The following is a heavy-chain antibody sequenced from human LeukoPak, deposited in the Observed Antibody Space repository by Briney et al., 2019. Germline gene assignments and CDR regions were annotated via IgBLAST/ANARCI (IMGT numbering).Heavy chain of an antibody. Sequence: GGSLRLSCAASGFTFSSYAMSWVRQAPGKGLEGVSAISGSGGSTYYADSVKGRFTISRDNSKNTLYLQMNSLRAEDTAVYYCAKGSDFWSGYYNDYWGQGTLVTVSS. J-gene: IGHJ4*02. V-gene: IGHV3-23*01. D-gene: IGHD3-3*01. CDR2: ISGSGGST. CDR1: GFTFSSYA. CDR3: AKGSDFWSGYYNDY.